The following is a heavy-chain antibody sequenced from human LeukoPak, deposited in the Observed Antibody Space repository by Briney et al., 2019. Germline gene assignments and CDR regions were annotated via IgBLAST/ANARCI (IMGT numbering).Heavy chain of an antibody. CDR3: ARRGPAGSSSSGMDV. V-gene: IGHV6-1*01. D-gene: IGHD6-6*01. CDR2: TYYRSKWYN. CDR1: GDSVSSNSAA. Sequence: SQTLSLTCGISGDSVSSNSAAWNWIGQPPARGLEWLGRTYYRSKWYNDYAESVESRITINPDTSKNQFSLQLNSVTPEDTAVYYCARRGPAGSSSSGMDVWGQGTTVTVSS. J-gene: IGHJ6*02.